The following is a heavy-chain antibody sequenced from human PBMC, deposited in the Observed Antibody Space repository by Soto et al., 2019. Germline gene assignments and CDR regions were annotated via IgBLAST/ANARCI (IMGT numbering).Heavy chain of an antibody. D-gene: IGHD3-16*01. V-gene: IGHV4-30-4*01. Sequence: LCGGSISSGDYYWSWIRPPPGKGLEWIGYIYYSGSTYYNPSLKSRVTISVDTSKNQFSLKLSSVTAADTAVYYCASDVRGSYFDYWGQGTLVTVSS. CDR1: GGSISSGDYY. CDR2: IYYSGST. J-gene: IGHJ4*02. CDR3: ASDVRGSYFDY.